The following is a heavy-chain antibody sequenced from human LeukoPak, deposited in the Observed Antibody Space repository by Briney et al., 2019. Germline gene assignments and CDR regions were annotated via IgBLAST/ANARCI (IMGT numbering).Heavy chain of an antibody. CDR2: IYTSGST. CDR1: GGSISSYF. J-gene: IGHJ5*02. CDR3: ARFLDEWPLNWFDP. D-gene: IGHD3-3*01. V-gene: IGHV4-4*07. Sequence: SETLSLTCTVSGGSISSYFWSWIRRPAGKGLEWIGRIYTSGSTNYNPSLRSRVTMSVDTSKNQFSLKLSSVTAADTAVYYCARFLDEWPLNWFDPWGQGTLVTVSS.